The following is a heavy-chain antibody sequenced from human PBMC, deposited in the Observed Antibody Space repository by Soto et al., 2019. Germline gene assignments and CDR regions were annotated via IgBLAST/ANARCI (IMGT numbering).Heavy chain of an antibody. D-gene: IGHD2-15*01. Sequence: PGESLKISCKGSGYSFTSYWIGWVRQMPGKGLEWMGIIYPGDSDTRYSPSFQGQVTISRDDSKSIAYLQMNSLKTEDTAVYYCTRGDMALNDYWGQGTLVTVSS. J-gene: IGHJ4*02. CDR2: IYPGDSDT. V-gene: IGHV5-51*01. CDR1: GYSFTSYW. CDR3: TRGDMALNDY.